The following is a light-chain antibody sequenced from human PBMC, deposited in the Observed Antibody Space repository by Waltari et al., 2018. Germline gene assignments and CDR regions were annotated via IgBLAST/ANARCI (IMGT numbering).Light chain of an antibody. CDR1: RPNIGSNH. CDR3: AAWDDSLSGGV. CDR2: RSD. V-gene: IGLV1-47*01. J-gene: IGLJ1*01. Sequence: QSVLTQPPSASGTSGQRATISCSGSRPNIGSNHVYWYQQLPGAAPKVLIYRSDQRPSGVPDRFSGSKFASSASLTISGLRSDDEADYYCAAWDDSLSGGVFGTGTRVTVL.